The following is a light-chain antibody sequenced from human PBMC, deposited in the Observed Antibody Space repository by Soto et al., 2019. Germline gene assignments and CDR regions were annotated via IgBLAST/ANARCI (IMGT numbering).Light chain of an antibody. J-gene: IGKJ1*01. Sequence: DIQMSQSPSCLSAALGDRVTITCQASQDISNYLSWYQQKPGKAPKVLIYHASNLQSGVPSRFSGSGSGTEFTLTISSLQPDDFATYYCQQYNSYSFGQGTKVDI. V-gene: IGKV1-16*01. CDR2: HAS. CDR1: QDISNY. CDR3: QQYNSYS.